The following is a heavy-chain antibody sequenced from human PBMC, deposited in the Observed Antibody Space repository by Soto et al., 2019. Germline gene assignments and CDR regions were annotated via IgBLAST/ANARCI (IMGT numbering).Heavy chain of an antibody. D-gene: IGHD2-8*01. CDR2: ISAYNGNT. V-gene: IGHV1-18*01. J-gene: IGHJ5*02. CDR1: GYTFTSYG. Sequence: GASVKVSCKASGYTFTSYGISWVRQAPGQGLEWMGWISAYNGNTNYAQKLQGRVTMTTDTSTSTAYMELRSLRSDDTAVYYCARNLKVYAIKSNWFAPCGQGTLVTVSP. CDR3: ARNLKVYAIKSNWFAP.